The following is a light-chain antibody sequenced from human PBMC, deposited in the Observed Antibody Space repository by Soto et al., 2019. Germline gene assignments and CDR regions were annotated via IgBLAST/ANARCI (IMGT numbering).Light chain of an antibody. CDR1: NSNIGNNY. CDR2: DND. CDR3: GTWDSSLSAV. J-gene: IGLJ2*01. Sequence: QSVLTQPPSVSAAPGQTVTISCSGSNSNIGNNYVSWYQQLPGTAPKLLIYDNDVRPSGIPDRFSGSKSGTSATLDITGLQTGDEADYYCGTWDSSLSAVFGGGTQLTVL. V-gene: IGLV1-51*01.